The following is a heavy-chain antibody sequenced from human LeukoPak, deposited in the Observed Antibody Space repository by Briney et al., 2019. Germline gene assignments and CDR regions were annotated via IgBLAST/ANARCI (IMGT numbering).Heavy chain of an antibody. V-gene: IGHV4-39*07. J-gene: IGHJ4*02. D-gene: IGHD3-22*01. CDR3: ARDFDSSGYYYAGWDY. CDR1: GDSINSTNYY. Sequence: SETLSLTCTVSGDSINSTNYYWAWIRQSPGKGLEWIGNIYFSGTTYYNPSLKGRVTISVDTSKNQFSLKVISVTAADTAVYYCARDFDSSGYYYAGWDYWGQGTLVTVSS. CDR2: IYFSGTT.